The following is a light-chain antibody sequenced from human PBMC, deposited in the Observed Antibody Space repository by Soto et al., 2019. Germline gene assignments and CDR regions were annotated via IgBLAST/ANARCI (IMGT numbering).Light chain of an antibody. Sequence: QSALTQPASVSGSPGQSITISCTGPSSDVGAYNYVSWYQQHPGKAPKLMIYDVTNRPSGVSDRFSGSKSGNTASLTISGLRAEDEADYYCNSYTGRSARYVFGTGTKLTVL. J-gene: IGLJ1*01. CDR1: SSDVGAYNY. CDR2: DVT. CDR3: NSYTGRSARYV. V-gene: IGLV2-14*01.